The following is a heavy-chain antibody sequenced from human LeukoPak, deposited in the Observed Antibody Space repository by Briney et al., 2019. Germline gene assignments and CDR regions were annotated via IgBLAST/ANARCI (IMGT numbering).Heavy chain of an antibody. V-gene: IGHV4-59*12. CDR1: GGSISSYY. D-gene: IGHD3-10*01. CDR3: ARLKGPLYYYGSGSYRLDY. CDR2: IYYSGST. Sequence: TSETLSLTCTVSGGSISSYYWSWIRQPPGKGLEWIGYIYYSGSTNYNPSLKSRVTISVDTSKNQFSLKLSSVTAADTAVYYCARLKGPLYYYGSGSYRLDYWGQGTLVTVSS. J-gene: IGHJ4*02.